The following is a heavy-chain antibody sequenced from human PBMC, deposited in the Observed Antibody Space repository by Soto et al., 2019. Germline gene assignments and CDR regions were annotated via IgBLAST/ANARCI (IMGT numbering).Heavy chain of an antibody. Sequence: LRLSCAASGFTFSSYGMHWVRQAPGKGLEWVAVIWYDGSNKYYADSVKGRFTISRDNSKNTLYLQMNSLRAEDTAVYYCARSGSGSHQTVWGHGTTVTVSS. CDR3: ARSGSGSHQTV. CDR1: GFTFSSYG. V-gene: IGHV3-33*01. CDR2: IWYDGSNK. D-gene: IGHD3-10*01. J-gene: IGHJ6*02.